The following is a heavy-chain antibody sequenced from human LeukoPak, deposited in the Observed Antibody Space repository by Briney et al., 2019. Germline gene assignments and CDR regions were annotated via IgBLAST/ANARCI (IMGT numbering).Heavy chain of an antibody. CDR3: ARDHNSSGWYGGIHC. D-gene: IGHD6-19*01. CDR2: ISYDGSNK. Sequence: PGGSLRLSCAASGFTFSSYAMHWVRQAPGKGLEWVAVISYDGSNKYYADSVKGRFTISRDNSKNTLYLQMNSLRAEDTAVYYCARDHNSSGWYGGIHCWGQGTLVTVSS. J-gene: IGHJ4*02. CDR1: GFTFSSYA. V-gene: IGHV3-30-3*01.